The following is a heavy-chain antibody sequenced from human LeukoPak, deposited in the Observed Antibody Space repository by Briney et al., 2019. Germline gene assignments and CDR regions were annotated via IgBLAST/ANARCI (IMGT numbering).Heavy chain of an antibody. V-gene: IGHV3-7*03. Sequence: PGGSLRLSCAASGFTFSTYWMSWVRQAPGKGLEWVAVIKQDGTEKYYVDSVKGRFTISRDNAKNSLYLQMNSLTAEDTAVYYCARDRDTYGMDVWGQGTTVTVSS. CDR3: ARDRDTYGMDV. J-gene: IGHJ6*02. D-gene: IGHD3-10*01. CDR1: GFTFSTYW. CDR2: IKQDGTEK.